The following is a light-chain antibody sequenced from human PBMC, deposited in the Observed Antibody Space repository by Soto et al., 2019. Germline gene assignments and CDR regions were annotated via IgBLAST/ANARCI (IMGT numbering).Light chain of an antibody. CDR2: DVT. J-gene: IGLJ1*01. V-gene: IGLV2-8*01. Sequence: QSVLTQSPSASGSPGQSVTISCTGTSSDIGGYNSVSWYQQHPGKAPKVMIYDVTKRPSGVPDRFSGSKSGNTASLTVSGLQSEDEADYYCCSFAGNYIYVFGTGTKVTVL. CDR3: CSFAGNYIYV. CDR1: SSDIGGYNS.